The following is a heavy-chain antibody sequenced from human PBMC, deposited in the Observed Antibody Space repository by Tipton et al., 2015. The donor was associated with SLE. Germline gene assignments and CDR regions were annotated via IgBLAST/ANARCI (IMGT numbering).Heavy chain of an antibody. CDR2: VYADGSSS. D-gene: IGHD3-3*01. J-gene: IGHJ4*02. V-gene: IGHV3-23*03. Sequence: SLRLSCTASGFTFNNYAMSWVRQAPGKGLEWVAVVYADGSSSYYADAVKGRLAISRENSRNTVYLQLTSLRAADTAVYYCAKDRYDFWSAQGHFDNWGQGNRVTVSS. CDR3: AKDRYDFWSAQGHFDN. CDR1: GFTFNNYA.